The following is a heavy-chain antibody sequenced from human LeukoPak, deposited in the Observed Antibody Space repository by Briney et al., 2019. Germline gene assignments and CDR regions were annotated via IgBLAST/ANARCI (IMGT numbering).Heavy chain of an antibody. D-gene: IGHD3-3*02. V-gene: IGHV4-30-4*08. CDR1: GGSISSGDYY. Sequence: SETLSLTCTVSGGSISSGDYYWSWIRQPPGKGLEWIGYIYYSGSTYYNPSLKSRVTISVDTSKNQFPLKLSSVTAADTAVYYCARALGGYYYMDVWGKGTTVTVSS. J-gene: IGHJ6*03. CDR3: ARALGGYYYMDV. CDR2: IYYSGST.